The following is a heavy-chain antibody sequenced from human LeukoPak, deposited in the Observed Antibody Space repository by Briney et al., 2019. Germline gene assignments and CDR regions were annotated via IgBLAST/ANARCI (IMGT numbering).Heavy chain of an antibody. CDR3: TRAVAGHPD. Sequence: SETLSLTCGVSGVSFSNYYWSWVRQSPRQGLEWIGEINHSGYTNYNPSLKSRVTMSIDTSKNQFSLMLTSVTAADTGVYYCTRAVAGHPDWGQGTLVTVSS. V-gene: IGHV4-34*01. CDR2: INHSGYT. D-gene: IGHD6-19*01. J-gene: IGHJ4*02. CDR1: GVSFSNYY.